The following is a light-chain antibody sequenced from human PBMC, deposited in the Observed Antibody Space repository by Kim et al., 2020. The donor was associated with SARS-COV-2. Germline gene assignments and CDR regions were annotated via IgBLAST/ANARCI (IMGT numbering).Light chain of an antibody. V-gene: IGLV1-47*01. Sequence: GQRVTISCSGSSSNIGSNYVYWYQQLPGTAPKLLIYRNNQRPSGVPDRFSGSKSGTSASLAISGLRSEDEADYYCAAWDDSLSVVFGTGTKVTVL. CDR3: AAWDDSLSVV. CDR1: SSNIGSNY. J-gene: IGLJ1*01. CDR2: RNN.